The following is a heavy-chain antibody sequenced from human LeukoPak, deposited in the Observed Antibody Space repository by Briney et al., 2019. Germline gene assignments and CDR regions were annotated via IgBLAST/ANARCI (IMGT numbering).Heavy chain of an antibody. CDR1: GFTFSSYA. V-gene: IGHV3-64*01. CDR3: ARADILTGCFDY. CDR2: ISSNGGST. D-gene: IGHD3-9*01. J-gene: IGHJ4*02. Sequence: GGSLRLSCAASGFTFSSYAMHWVRQAPGKGLEYVSAISSNGGSTYYANSVKGRFTISRDNSKNTLYLQMGSLRAEDMAVYYCARADILTGCFDYWGQGTLVTVSS.